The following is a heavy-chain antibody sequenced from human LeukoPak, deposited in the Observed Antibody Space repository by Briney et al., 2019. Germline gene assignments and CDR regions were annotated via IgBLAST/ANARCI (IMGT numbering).Heavy chain of an antibody. J-gene: IGHJ3*02. V-gene: IGHV4-4*07. CDR2: IYTRGST. CDR1: GGSINNYY. CDR3: ARGRYCSADICSGGDAFDI. D-gene: IGHD2-15*01. Sequence: SETLSLTCTVSGGSINNYYWSWIRQPAGKGLEWIGRIYTRGSTNYNPSLKSRVTISVDTSKNQFSLKLSSVTAADTAVYYCARGRYCSADICSGGDAFDIWGQGTMVSVSS.